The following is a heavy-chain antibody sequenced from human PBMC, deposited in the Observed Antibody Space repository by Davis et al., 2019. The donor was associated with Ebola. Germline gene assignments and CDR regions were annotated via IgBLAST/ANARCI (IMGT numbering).Heavy chain of an antibody. CDR2: MSHGGST. J-gene: IGHJ4*02. CDR1: GYSINSNYY. Sequence: SETLSLTCSVSGYSINSNYYWGWIRQPPGKGLEWIGTMSHGGSTYYSPSLKSRVTISVDTSKNQFSLKLSSVTAADTAVYYCARHVYDSSGYRDYWGQGTLVTVSS. D-gene: IGHD3-22*01. CDR3: ARHVYDSSGYRDY. V-gene: IGHV4-38-2*02.